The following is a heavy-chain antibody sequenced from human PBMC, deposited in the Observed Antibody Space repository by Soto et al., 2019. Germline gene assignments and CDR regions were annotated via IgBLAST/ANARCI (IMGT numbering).Heavy chain of an antibody. J-gene: IGHJ6*02. Sequence: PRESLKISRKGSGYSFTSYWIGWVRQMPGKGLEWMGIIYPGDSDTRYSPSFQGQVTISADKSISTAYLQWSSLKASDTAIYYCARTAAAGKYYYGVDVWGQGTTVTVSS. D-gene: IGHD6-13*01. CDR3: ARTAAAGKYYYGVDV. CDR1: GYSFTSYW. CDR2: IYPGDSDT. V-gene: IGHV5-51*01.